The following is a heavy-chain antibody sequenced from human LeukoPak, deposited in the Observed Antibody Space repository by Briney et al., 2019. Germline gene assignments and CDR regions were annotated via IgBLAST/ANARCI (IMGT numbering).Heavy chain of an antibody. CDR2: ISGSGGST. CDR3: AKSWRYYDSSNYFAFDI. J-gene: IGHJ3*02. Sequence: GGSLRLSCAASGFTFSSYAMSWVRQAPGKGLEWVSAISGSGGSTYYADSVKGRFTISRDNSKNTLYLQMNSLRAEDTAVYYCAKSWRYYDSSNYFAFDIWGQGTMVIVSS. V-gene: IGHV3-23*01. CDR1: GFTFSSYA. D-gene: IGHD3-22*01.